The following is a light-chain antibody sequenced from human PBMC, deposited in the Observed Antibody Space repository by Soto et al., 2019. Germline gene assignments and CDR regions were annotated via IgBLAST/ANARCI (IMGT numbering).Light chain of an antibody. Sequence: EIVLTQSPATLSLSPGERATLSCRASQRVSSYLAWFQQKPGQAPRLLIYDTSNRATGIPARFSGSGSGTDFTLTISSLEPEDFAVYYCQQRSSWPPRYTVGQGTRLDIK. V-gene: IGKV3-11*01. CDR1: QRVSSY. J-gene: IGKJ2*01. CDR3: QQRSSWPPRYT. CDR2: DTS.